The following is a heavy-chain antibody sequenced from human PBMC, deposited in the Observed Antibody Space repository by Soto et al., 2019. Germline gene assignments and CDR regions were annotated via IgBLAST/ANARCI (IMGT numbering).Heavy chain of an antibody. D-gene: IGHD5-12*01. V-gene: IGHV4-34*01. J-gene: IGHJ3*02. CDR3: ARRPYRDAFDI. Sequence: PSETLSLTCAVYGGSFSGYYWSWIRQPPGKGLEWIGEINHSGSTNYNPSLKSRDTISVDTSKNQFSLKLSSVTAADTAVYYCARRPYRDAFDIWGQGTMVTVSS. CDR1: GGSFSGYY. CDR2: INHSGST.